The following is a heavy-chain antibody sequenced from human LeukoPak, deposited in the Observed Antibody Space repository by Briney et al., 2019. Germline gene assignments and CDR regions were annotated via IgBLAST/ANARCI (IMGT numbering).Heavy chain of an antibody. J-gene: IGHJ4*02. V-gene: IGHV3-21*01. CDR2: ISSSSSYI. Sequence: KPGGSLRLSCAASGFTFSSYSMNWVRQAPGKGLEWVSSISSSSSYIYYADSMKGRFTIYRDNAKNSLYLQMNSLRAEDTAVYYCARYREGLLWFGELLWGFDYWGQGTLVTVSS. CDR3: ARYREGLLWFGELLWGFDY. D-gene: IGHD3-10*01. CDR1: GFTFSSYS.